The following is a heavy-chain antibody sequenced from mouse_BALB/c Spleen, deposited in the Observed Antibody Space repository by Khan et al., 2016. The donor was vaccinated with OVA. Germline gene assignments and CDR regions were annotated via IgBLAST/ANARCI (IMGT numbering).Heavy chain of an antibody. V-gene: IGHV3-8*02. CDR3: ARATYRYAFAY. CDR1: GDSITSGY. Sequence: EVQLQASGPSLVKPSQTLSLTCSVTGDSITSGYWSWIRKFPGNKLGYMGYMIYTGYTDYNPSLISRLAITRHTSKNKYYLQLNSVTTEDTATYYCARATYRYAFAYWGQGTLVTVSA. CDR2: MIYTGYT. D-gene: IGHD2-14*01. J-gene: IGHJ3*01.